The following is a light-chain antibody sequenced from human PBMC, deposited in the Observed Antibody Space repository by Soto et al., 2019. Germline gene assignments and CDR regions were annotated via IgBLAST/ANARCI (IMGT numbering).Light chain of an antibody. CDR1: QSVSSNY. CDR3: QQYGNSRYT. CDR2: DTS. V-gene: IGKV3-20*01. Sequence: ENVLTQSPGTLSLSPGEGATLSCRASQSVSSNYLAWYQQKPGQAPRLLIYDTSSGATGIPDRFSGSGSGTDFTLTISRLEPEDFAVYYCQQYGNSRYTFGQGTKLEIK. J-gene: IGKJ2*01.